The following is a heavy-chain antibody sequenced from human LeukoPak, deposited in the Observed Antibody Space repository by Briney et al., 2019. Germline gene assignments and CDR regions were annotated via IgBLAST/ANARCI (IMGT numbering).Heavy chain of an antibody. J-gene: IGHJ4*02. CDR2: ISGSGGST. CDR1: GFTFSSYA. D-gene: IGHD1-7*01. V-gene: IGHV3-23*01. CDR3: AKEGVSTGTRRGPGDY. Sequence: GASLRLSCAASGFTFSSYAMSWVRQAPGKGLEWVSAISGSGGSTYYADSVKGRFTISRDKSKNTLYLQMNSLRAEDTAVYYCAKEGVSTGTRRGPGDYWGQGTLVTVSS.